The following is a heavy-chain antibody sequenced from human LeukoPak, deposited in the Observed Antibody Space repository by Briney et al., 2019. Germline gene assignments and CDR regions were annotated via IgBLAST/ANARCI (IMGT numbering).Heavy chain of an antibody. CDR2: IYYSGST. D-gene: IGHD2-8*01. Sequence: SETLSLTCTVSGGSISSSSYYWGWIRQPPGKGLEWIGSIYYSGSTYYNPSLMSRVTISVDTSKNLFSLKLSSVTAADTAVYYCARTLGYCTNGVCYDFDYWGQGTLVTVSS. CDR1: GGSISSSSYY. J-gene: IGHJ4*02. V-gene: IGHV4-39*01. CDR3: ARTLGYCTNGVCYDFDY.